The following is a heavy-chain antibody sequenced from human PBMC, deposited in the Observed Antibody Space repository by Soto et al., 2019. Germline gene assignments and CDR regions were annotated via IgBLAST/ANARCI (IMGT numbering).Heavy chain of an antibody. CDR1: GFAFSNFH. J-gene: IGHJ6*02. Sequence: EMQVVESGGGLVQPGGSVRLSCADSGFAFSNFHMNWVRQAPGKGLQWVATIGGAGNDIHYADSVEGRFIVSRDNYKKTLHLQMAGLRDEDTAIYYCAKRFSGGWEAGMDVWGQGTTVTVSS. D-gene: IGHD2-15*01. CDR2: IGGAGNDI. CDR3: AKRFSGGWEAGMDV. V-gene: IGHV3-23*04.